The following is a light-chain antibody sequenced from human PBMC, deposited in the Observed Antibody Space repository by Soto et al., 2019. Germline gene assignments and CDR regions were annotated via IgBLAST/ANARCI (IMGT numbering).Light chain of an antibody. CDR2: DVS. CDR3: SSYTGSSTVV. Sequence: QSALTQPASVSGSPGQSITISCTGTSSDFGGYNYVSWYQQHPGKAPKLMIYDVSNRPSGVSNRFSGSKSGNTASLTISGLQAEDEADYYCSSYTGSSTVVFGGGTKLTVL. CDR1: SSDFGGYNY. J-gene: IGLJ2*01. V-gene: IGLV2-14*03.